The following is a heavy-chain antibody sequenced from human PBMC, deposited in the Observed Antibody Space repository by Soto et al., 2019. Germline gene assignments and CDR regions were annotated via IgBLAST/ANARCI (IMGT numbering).Heavy chain of an antibody. CDR3: ARMAYSSTWSPIFAY. J-gene: IGHJ4*02. CDR2: TYYRSKWYN. Sequence: SQTLSLTCAISGDSVSSNSVAWNWIRQSPSRGLEWLGRTYYRSKWYNDYSVSVKSRITINPDTAKNQFSLQLNSVTPEDTAVYYCARMAYSSTWSPIFAYWGQGTLVTVSS. D-gene: IGHD6-13*01. V-gene: IGHV6-1*01. CDR1: GDSVSSNSVA.